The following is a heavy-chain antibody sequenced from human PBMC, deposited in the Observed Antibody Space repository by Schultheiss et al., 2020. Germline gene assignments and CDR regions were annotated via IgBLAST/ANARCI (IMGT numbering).Heavy chain of an antibody. CDR2: IYHSGST. CDR3: ARGQGYDFWSGYYGGSNWFDP. CDR1: GGSISSGGYS. V-gene: IGHV4-30-2*01. Sequence: SQTLSLTCAVSGGSISSGGYSWSWIRQPPGKGLEWIGYIYHSGSTYYNPSLKSRVTISVDRSKNQFSLKLSSVTAADTAVYYCARGQGYDFWSGYYGGSNWFDPWGQGTLVTVSS. J-gene: IGHJ5*02. D-gene: IGHD3-3*01.